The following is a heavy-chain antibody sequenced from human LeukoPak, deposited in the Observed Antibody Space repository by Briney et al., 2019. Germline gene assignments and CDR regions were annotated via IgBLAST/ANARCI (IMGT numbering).Heavy chain of an antibody. J-gene: IGHJ4*02. V-gene: IGHV4-34*01. Sequence: SETLSLTCAVYGGSFSTYYWSWIRQPPGKGLEWIGEINHSGSTNYNPSLKSRLTISVDTSKNQFSLKLTSVSAADTAVYYCARHNSYLVSAAYDYWGQGALVTVSS. D-gene: IGHD2-15*01. CDR2: INHSGST. CDR3: ARHNSYLVSAAYDY. CDR1: GGSFSTYY.